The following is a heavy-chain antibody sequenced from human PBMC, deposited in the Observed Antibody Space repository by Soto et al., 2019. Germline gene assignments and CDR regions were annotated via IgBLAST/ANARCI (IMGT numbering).Heavy chain of an antibody. V-gene: IGHV3-23*01. CDR1: GFTFSSYS. J-gene: IGHJ5*02. Sequence: GGSLRLSCAASGFTFSSYSMTWVRQAPGKGLEWVSGISDSGGNTWYADSVKGRFTISRDNSKNTLFLQMNSLRAEDTAVYFCSKWSGFGDAWGQGTLVTVSS. D-gene: IGHD3-10*01. CDR3: SKWSGFGDA. CDR2: ISDSGGNT.